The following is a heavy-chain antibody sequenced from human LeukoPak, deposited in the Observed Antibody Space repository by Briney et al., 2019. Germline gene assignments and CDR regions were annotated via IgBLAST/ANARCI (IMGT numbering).Heavy chain of an antibody. V-gene: IGHV3-66*02. CDR2: IYGGDAA. Sequence: GGSLRLSCAASGITFGSNYMPWIRQAPGKGLEWVSLIYGGDAAYYAESVRGRFMISRDNLKNTLFLQMNSLRVEDTAVYYCVTSTGQQFIPYDYWGQGTHVTVSS. J-gene: IGHJ4*02. D-gene: IGHD6-13*01. CDR3: VTSTGQQFIPYDY. CDR1: GITFGSNY.